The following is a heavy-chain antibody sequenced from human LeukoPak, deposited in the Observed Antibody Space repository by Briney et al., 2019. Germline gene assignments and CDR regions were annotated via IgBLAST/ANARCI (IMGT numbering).Heavy chain of an antibody. J-gene: IGHJ4*02. V-gene: IGHV4-39*01. CDR1: GGSISSGSYY. Sequence: SQTLSLTCTVSGGSISSGSYYWSWIRQPPGKGLEWIGEINHSGSTNYNPSLKSRVTISVDTSKNQFSLKLSSVTAADTAVYYCARHGSGWYCDYWGQGTLVTVSS. CDR2: INHSGST. D-gene: IGHD6-19*01. CDR3: ARHGSGWYCDY.